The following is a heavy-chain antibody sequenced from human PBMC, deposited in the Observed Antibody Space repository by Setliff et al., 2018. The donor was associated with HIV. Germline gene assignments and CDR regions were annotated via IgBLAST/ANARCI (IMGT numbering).Heavy chain of an antibody. CDR2: IHTSGST. CDR3: ARVGYHGSGRYSFDY. V-gene: IGHV4-61*09. D-gene: IGHD3-10*01. J-gene: IGHJ4*02. CDR1: GGSISSGSYY. Sequence: SETLSLTCTVSGGSISSGSYYWSWIRQPAGMGLEWIGHIHTSGSTKYNPSLKSRVTISADTSKNQFSLNLSSVTAAETAVYYCARVGYHGSGRYSFDYWGQGTLVTVSS.